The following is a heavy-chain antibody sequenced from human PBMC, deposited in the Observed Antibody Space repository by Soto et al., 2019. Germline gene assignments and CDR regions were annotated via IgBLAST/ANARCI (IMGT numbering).Heavy chain of an antibody. D-gene: IGHD5-18*01. CDR1: GYTFNSYY. V-gene: IGHV1-46*02. CDR3: ARGGYDWYFDL. J-gene: IGHJ2*01. CDR2: FNPSGGST. Sequence: QVQLVQSGAEVKKPGASVKVSCKASGYTFNSYYIHWVRQAPGQGLEWMGIFNPSGGSTNYPQKLQGGVALTRDTSTSTVYMELSSLRSEDTAIYYCARGGYDWYFDLWGRGTLVTVSS.